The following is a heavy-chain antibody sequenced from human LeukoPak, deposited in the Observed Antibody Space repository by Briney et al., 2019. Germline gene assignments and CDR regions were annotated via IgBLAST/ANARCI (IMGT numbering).Heavy chain of an antibody. D-gene: IGHD3-22*01. J-gene: IGHJ4*02. V-gene: IGHV1-46*01. CDR2: INPSGGST. CDR1: GYTFTSHY. Sequence: ASVKVSCKASGYTFTSHYMHWVRQAPGQGLEWMGIINPSGGSTSYAQKFQGRVTMTRDMSTSTVYMELSSLRSEDTAVYYCARAHVTYYYDSSGYPNPYFDYWGQGTLVTVSS. CDR3: ARAHVTYYYDSSGYPNPYFDY.